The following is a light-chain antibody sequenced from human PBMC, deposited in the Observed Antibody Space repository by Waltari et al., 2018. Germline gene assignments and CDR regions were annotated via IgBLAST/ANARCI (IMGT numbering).Light chain of an antibody. J-gene: IGLJ3*02. V-gene: IGLV8-61*01. CDR3: LVYMGSGIWV. CDR1: SGSLPSTSY. CDR2: KAN. Sequence: QTVVTQEPSFSVSPGGTVTLTCAFSSGSLPSTSYVRWYQQTPGQPPRTLMYKANIRSSGVPDRFSGSSLGNKAALTITGAQADDESDYYCLVYMGSGIWVFGGGTKLTVL.